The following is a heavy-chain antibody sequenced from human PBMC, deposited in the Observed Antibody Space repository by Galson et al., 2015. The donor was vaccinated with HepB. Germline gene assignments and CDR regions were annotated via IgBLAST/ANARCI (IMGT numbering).Heavy chain of an antibody. D-gene: IGHD4-23*01. J-gene: IGHJ3*02. CDR2: IGTAGDT. Sequence: SLRLSCAASGFTFSSYDMHWVRHATGKGLEWVSAIGTAGDTYYPGSVKGRFTISRENAKNSLYLQMNSLRAGDTAVYYCARDSLGNSGDAFDIWGQGTMVTVSS. V-gene: IGHV3-13*01. CDR1: GFTFSSYD. CDR3: ARDSLGNSGDAFDI.